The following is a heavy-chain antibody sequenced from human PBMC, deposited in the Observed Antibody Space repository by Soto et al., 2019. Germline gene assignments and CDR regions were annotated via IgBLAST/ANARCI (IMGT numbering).Heavy chain of an antibody. Sequence: QVQLVESGGGVVQPGRSLRLSCAASGFTFSSYGMHWVRQAPGKGLEWVAVIWYDGSNKYYADSVKGRFTISRDNSKNTLYLQMNGLSAEDTAVYYCARGSRSGFHCDYWGQGTLVTVSS. J-gene: IGHJ4*02. CDR1: GFTFSSYG. CDR2: IWYDGSNK. CDR3: ARGSRSGFHCDY. V-gene: IGHV3-33*01. D-gene: IGHD3-3*01.